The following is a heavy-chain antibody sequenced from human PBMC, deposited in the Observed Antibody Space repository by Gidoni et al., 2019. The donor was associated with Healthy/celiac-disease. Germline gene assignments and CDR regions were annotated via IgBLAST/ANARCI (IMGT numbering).Heavy chain of an antibody. CDR1: GFTFDDYA. CDR2: ISWNSGSI. Sequence: QLVESGGGLVQPGRSLRLSCAASGFTFDDYAMHWVRQAPGKGLEWVSGISWNSGSIGYADSVKGRFTISRDNAKNSLYLQMNSLRAEDTALYYCAKESDAFDIWGQGTMVTVSS. V-gene: IGHV3-9*01. CDR3: AKESDAFDI. J-gene: IGHJ3*02.